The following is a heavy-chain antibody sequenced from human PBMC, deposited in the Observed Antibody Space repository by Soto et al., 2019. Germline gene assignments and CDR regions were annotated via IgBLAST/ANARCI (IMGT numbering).Heavy chain of an antibody. Sequence: TVSGGSISSYYWSWIRQPPGKGLEWIGYIYYSGSTNYNPSLKSRVTISVDTSKNQFSLKLSSVTAADTAVYYCARVYDSSGSTLGYYFDYWGQGTLVTVSS. D-gene: IGHD3-22*01. CDR2: IYYSGST. CDR3: ARVYDSSGSTLGYYFDY. J-gene: IGHJ4*02. V-gene: IGHV4-59*01. CDR1: GGSISSYY.